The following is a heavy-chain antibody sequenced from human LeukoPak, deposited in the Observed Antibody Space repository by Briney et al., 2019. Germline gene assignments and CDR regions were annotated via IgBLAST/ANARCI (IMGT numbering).Heavy chain of an antibody. CDR2: IIPILGIA. V-gene: IGHV1-69*04. CDR3: ARDHNPSMTSGLDP. D-gene: IGHD1-1*01. Sequence: ASVKVSCKASGGTFSSYAISWVRQAPGQGLEWMGRIIPILGIANYAQKFQGRVAITADESTSTAYMELSSLRSEDTAVYYCARDHNPSMTSGLDPWGQGTLVTVSS. CDR1: GGTFSSYA. J-gene: IGHJ5*02.